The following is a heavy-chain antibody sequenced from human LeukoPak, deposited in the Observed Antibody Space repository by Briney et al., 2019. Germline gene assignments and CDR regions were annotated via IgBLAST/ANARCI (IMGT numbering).Heavy chain of an antibody. V-gene: IGHV1-46*01. D-gene: IGHD5-24*01. CDR1: GYTFTSYY. CDR3: ARSRDGYNYGGTVDY. J-gene: IGHJ4*02. Sequence: GESLKVSCKASGYTFTSYYMHWVRQAPGQGLEWMGIINPSGGSTSYAQKFQGRVTMTRDMSTSTVYMELSSLRSEDTAVYYCARSRDGYNYGGTVDYWGQGTLVTVSS. CDR2: INPSGGST.